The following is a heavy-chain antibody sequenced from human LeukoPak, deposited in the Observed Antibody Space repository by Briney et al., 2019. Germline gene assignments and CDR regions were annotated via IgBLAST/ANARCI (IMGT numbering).Heavy chain of an antibody. CDR1: GFTVTSNY. CDR3: ARDFYDSSGPGAFDI. V-gene: IGHV3-66*01. J-gene: IGHJ3*02. D-gene: IGHD3-22*01. Sequence: GGSLRLSCAASGFTVTSNYMSWVRQAPGKGLEWVSPIYSGGSTYYADAVRGRFSTSRDTSKNTLYLQMNSLRAEDTAVYYCARDFYDSSGPGAFDIRGQGTMVTVS. CDR2: IYSGGST.